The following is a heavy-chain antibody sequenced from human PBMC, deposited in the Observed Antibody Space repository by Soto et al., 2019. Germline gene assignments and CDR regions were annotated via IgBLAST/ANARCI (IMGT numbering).Heavy chain of an antibody. Sequence: QLQLQESGSGLVKPSQTLSLTCDVSGDSIPRGGYSWNWIRQPPGKGLEWIGYIYHSGGTDYNTYLKSRVTNTVDSSNNTFALKLNSVTATDTAVYYCARDSRSGYYIEYWGQGTLVTVSS. J-gene: IGHJ4*02. D-gene: IGHD3-22*01. CDR2: IYHSGGT. CDR3: ARDSRSGYYIEY. V-gene: IGHV4-30-2*01. CDR1: GDSIPRGGYS.